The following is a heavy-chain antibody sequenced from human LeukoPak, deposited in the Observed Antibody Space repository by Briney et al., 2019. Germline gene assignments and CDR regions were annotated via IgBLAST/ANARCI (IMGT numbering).Heavy chain of an antibody. D-gene: IGHD3-9*01. CDR2: INPSDAAT. Sequence: ASVKVSCKASGYTFTMYYIHWVRQAPGQGLEWMGMINPSDAATTYAQRFQGSVTMTRDTSISTAYMELSRLRSDDTAVYYCARTGPKDYWGQGTLVTVSS. CDR3: ARTGPKDY. V-gene: IGHV1-46*01. J-gene: IGHJ4*02. CDR1: GYTFTMYY.